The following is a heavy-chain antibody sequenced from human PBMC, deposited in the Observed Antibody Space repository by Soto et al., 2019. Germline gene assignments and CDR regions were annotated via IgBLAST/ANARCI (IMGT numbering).Heavy chain of an antibody. J-gene: IGHJ4*02. Sequence: GSLRLSCAASGCTFSSYAMSWFRQAPGKGLEWVSAISGSGGSTYYADSVKGRFTISRDNSKNTLYLQMNSLRAEDTAVYYCASEEGDFWRNHYFDYWGQGTLVTVSS. CDR3: ASEEGDFWRNHYFDY. CDR1: GCTFSSYA. V-gene: IGHV3-23*01. CDR2: ISGSGGST. D-gene: IGHD3-3*01.